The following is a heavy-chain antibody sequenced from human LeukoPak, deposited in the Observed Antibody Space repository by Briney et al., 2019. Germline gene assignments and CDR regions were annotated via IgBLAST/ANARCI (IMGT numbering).Heavy chain of an antibody. CDR1: GGSFSHYY. CDR3: AREDPQTRVPEGMDV. V-gene: IGHV4-59*01. Sequence: SETLSLTCAVYGGSFSHYYWSWIRQRPGKGLEWIGYIYYSGTTHYNPSLKSRVTISVDTSKNQFSLKLNSVTAADTAVYYCAREDPQTRVPEGMDVWGQGTTVTVSS. J-gene: IGHJ6*02. CDR2: IYYSGTT. D-gene: IGHD4/OR15-4a*01.